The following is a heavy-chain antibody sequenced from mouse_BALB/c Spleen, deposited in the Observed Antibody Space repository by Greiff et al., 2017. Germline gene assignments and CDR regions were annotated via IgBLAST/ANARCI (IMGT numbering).Heavy chain of an antibody. Sequence: QVQLKESAAELARPGASVKMSCKASGYTFTSYTMHWVKQRPGQGLEWIGYINPSSGYTEYNQKFKDKTTLTADKSSSTAYMQLSSLTSEDSAVYYCARDGYFYYFDYWGQGTTLTVSS. J-gene: IGHJ2*01. CDR2: INPSSGYT. CDR3: ARDGYFYYFDY. V-gene: IGHV1-4*02. CDR1: GYTFTSYT. D-gene: IGHD2-3*01.